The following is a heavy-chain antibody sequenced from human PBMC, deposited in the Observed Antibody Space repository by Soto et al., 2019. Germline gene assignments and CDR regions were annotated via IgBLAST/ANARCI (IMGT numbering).Heavy chain of an antibody. V-gene: IGHV3-23*01. CDR2: ISGNGGST. CDR1: GLIFSDFA. Sequence: EVQLLESGGGLVQPGGSLTLSCAASGLIFSDFAMTWVRQAPGKGLEWVSTISGNGGSTYFAAPIKGRFTISRDNSKNLLYLQMRSLRDEDTAKYYCAKDFDRGGWYYFDSWGQGTPVTVSS. D-gene: IGHD3-9*01. J-gene: IGHJ4*02. CDR3: AKDFDRGGWYYFDS.